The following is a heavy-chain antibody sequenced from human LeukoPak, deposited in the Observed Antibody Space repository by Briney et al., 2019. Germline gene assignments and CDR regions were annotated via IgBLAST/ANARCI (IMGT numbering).Heavy chain of an antibody. V-gene: IGHV4-30-4*01. CDR1: GGSISSGDYY. Sequence: SQTLSLTCTVSGGSISSGDYYWSWIRQPPGKGLEWIGYTYYSGSTYYNPSLKSRVTISVDTSKNQFSLKLSSVTAADTAVYYCARGDLLNWFDPWGQGTLVTVSS. CDR2: TYYSGST. J-gene: IGHJ5*02. CDR3: ARGDLLNWFDP.